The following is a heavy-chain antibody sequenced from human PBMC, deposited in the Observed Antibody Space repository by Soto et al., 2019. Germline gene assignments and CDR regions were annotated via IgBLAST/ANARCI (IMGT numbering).Heavy chain of an antibody. CDR1: VYTFTSYY. Sequence: SVKVSCKASVYTFTSYYMHWVRQAPGQGLEWMGIINPSGGSTSYAQKFQGRVTMTRDTSTSTVYMELSSLRSEDTAVYYCARGAMVDVSLRRWCEPWGQGTMVTVXS. CDR2: INPSGGST. D-gene: IGHD5-12*01. V-gene: IGHV1-46*01. J-gene: IGHJ5*02. CDR3: ARGAMVDVSLRRWCEP.